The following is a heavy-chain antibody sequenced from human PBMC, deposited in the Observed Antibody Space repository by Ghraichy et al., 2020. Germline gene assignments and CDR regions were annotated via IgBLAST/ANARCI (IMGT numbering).Heavy chain of an antibody. Sequence: GGSLRLSCAASGFTFSSYSMNWVRQAPGKGLEWVSSISSSSSYIYYADSVKGRFTISRDNAKNSLYLQMNSLRAEDTAVYYCARDAGTGAFDIWGQGTMVTISS. J-gene: IGHJ3*02. CDR2: ISSSSSYI. D-gene: IGHD1-26*01. V-gene: IGHV3-21*01. CDR1: GFTFSSYS. CDR3: ARDAGTGAFDI.